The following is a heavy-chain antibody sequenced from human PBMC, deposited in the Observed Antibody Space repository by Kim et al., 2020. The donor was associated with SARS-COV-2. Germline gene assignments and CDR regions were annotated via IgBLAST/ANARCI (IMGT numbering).Heavy chain of an antibody. CDR1: GFTFSDNY. CDR2: ISGSGNTI. D-gene: IGHD3-10*01. J-gene: IGHJ5*02. CDR3: ARELDNRFGWFDT. Sequence: GGSLRLSCAASGFTFSDNYMSWIRQTPGKGLEWLCYISGSGNTIYYVDSVKGRVTISRDNAKNFVYLQMNSMRAEATALYYYARELDNRFGWFDTWGQG. V-gene: IGHV3-11*01.